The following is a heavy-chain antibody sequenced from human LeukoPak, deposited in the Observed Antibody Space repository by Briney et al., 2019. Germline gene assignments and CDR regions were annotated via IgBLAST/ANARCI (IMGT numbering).Heavy chain of an antibody. CDR3: ARALMYLFDP. V-gene: IGHV4-59*01. CDR1: GGSISSNY. Sequence: SETLSLTCTVSGGSISSNYWSWLRQPPGKGREGVGYIYYSGSNNYNPSLKSRVTISVDPSKDQFSLKLSSVTAADPAVYYCARALMYLFDPWVQGTLVTVSS. D-gene: IGHD2-8*01. J-gene: IGHJ5*02. CDR2: IYYSGSN.